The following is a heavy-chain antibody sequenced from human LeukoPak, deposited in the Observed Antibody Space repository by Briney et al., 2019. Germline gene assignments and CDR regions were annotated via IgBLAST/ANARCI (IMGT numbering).Heavy chain of an antibody. CDR1: GGSFSSYY. CDR2: VNHRGDT. V-gene: IGHV4-34*01. D-gene: IGHD1-1*01. J-gene: IGHJ4*03. CDR3: ARGPTISETGYFDY. Sequence: SETLSLTCAVYGGSFSSYYWSWIRQSPGKGLQWIAEVNHRGDTNYNPSVKGRVTISVDTSKNQFSLKVTSLTAADTAVYYCARGPTISETGYFDYWGQGTLVTVSS.